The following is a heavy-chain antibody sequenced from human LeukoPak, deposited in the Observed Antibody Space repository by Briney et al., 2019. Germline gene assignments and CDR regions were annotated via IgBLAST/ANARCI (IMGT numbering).Heavy chain of an antibody. CDR1: GFTVSSNY. Sequence: GGSLRLSCAASGFTVSSNYMSWVRQAPGKGLEWVSVIYSGGSTYYADSVKGRFTISRDNSKNTLYLQMNSLRAEDTAVYYCVRGQRPLPFDHWGQGTLVTVSS. CDR3: VRGQRPLPFDH. J-gene: IGHJ4*02. V-gene: IGHV3-53*01. CDR2: IYSGGST. D-gene: IGHD3-16*01.